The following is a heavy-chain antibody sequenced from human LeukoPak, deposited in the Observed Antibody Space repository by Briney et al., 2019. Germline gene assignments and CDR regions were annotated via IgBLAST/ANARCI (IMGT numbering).Heavy chain of an antibody. CDR3: ARDRLAATGLFDY. V-gene: IGHV3-20*04. CDR1: GFSFDDYG. J-gene: IGHJ4*02. CDR2: INWDGGSA. Sequence: GGSLRLSCAASGFSFDDYGMSWVRQAPGKGLEWVSGINWDGGSAAYADSVKGRFTISRDNAKNSLYLQMNSLRTEDTAFYYCARDRLAATGLFDYRGQGTLVTVSS. D-gene: IGHD6-13*01.